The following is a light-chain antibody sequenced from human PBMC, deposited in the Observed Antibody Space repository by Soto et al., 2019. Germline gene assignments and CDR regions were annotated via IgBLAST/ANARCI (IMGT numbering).Light chain of an antibody. CDR2: GNN. CDR1: NSNIGAGYD. CDR3: QSYDSSLSGYV. Sequence: QSVLTQPPSVSGAPGQRVTISCTGSNSNIGAGYDVHWYEQLPGTAPKLLIYGNNNRPSGVPDRFSGSKSGTSASLAITGLQAEDEADCYCQSYDSSLSGYVFGTGTKLAVL. J-gene: IGLJ1*01. V-gene: IGLV1-40*01.